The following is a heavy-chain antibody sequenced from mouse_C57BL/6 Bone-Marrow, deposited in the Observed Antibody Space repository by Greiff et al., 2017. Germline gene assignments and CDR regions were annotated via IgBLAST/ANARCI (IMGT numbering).Heavy chain of an antibody. CDR2: IHPSDSDT. CDR3: ATPRNYYYSTFAM. Sequence: QVQLQQPGAELVKPGASVKVSCKASGYTFTSYWMHWVKQRPGQGLEWIGRIHPSDSDTNYNQKFKGKATMTADTSSSTAYMQLSSLTSEDSAVYYCATPRNYYYSTFAMWGKGTTASVSS. V-gene: IGHV1-74*01. J-gene: IGHJ1*03. D-gene: IGHD2-5*01. CDR1: GYTFTSYW.